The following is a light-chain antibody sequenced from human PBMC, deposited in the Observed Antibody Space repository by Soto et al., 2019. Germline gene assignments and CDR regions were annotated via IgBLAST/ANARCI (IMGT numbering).Light chain of an antibody. J-gene: IGKJ1*01. CDR1: QGISSN. Sequence: EIVMTQSPATLSVSPGERATLSCRASQGISSNLAWYQQKPGQPPRLLIYGAFTRATGIAARFSGSGSETEFTLTSSSVQSEDFAVYCCHHRGSFGQGTRVEIK. V-gene: IGKV3-15*01. CDR3: HHRGS. CDR2: GAF.